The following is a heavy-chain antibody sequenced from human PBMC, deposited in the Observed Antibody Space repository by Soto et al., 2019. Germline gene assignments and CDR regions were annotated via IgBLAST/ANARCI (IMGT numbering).Heavy chain of an antibody. Sequence: ASVKVSCKTSGYTFTSSGVSWVRQAPGQGLEWMGWISGYNGNTRYAQNLQGRVTMTTDTSTNTAYMELRSLRYDGTAVYYCAGEVRKEAFPEPLNMWGQGKMVTVS. V-gene: IGHV1-18*01. CDR2: ISGYNGNT. CDR3: AGEVRKEAFPEPLNM. CDR1: GYTFTSSG. J-gene: IGHJ3*02. D-gene: IGHD3-3*02.